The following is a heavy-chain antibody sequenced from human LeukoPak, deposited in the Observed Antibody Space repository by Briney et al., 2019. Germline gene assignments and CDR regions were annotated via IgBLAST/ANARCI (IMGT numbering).Heavy chain of an antibody. V-gene: IGHV4-4*07. Sequence: SETLSLTCSVSGGSITSYYWSWIRQPAGKGLEWIGRIYTSGSTNYNPSLKSRVTISVDTSKNQFSLRLSSVTAADTAVYYCARDIGGWSDSLFDYWGQGTLVTVSS. CDR1: GGSITSYY. D-gene: IGHD6-19*01. CDR2: IYTSGST. CDR3: ARDIGGWSDSLFDY. J-gene: IGHJ4*02.